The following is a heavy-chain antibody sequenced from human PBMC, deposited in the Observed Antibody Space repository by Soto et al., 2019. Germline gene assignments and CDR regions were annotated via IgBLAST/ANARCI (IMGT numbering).Heavy chain of an antibody. J-gene: IGHJ4*02. CDR1: GFTFSDEN. CDR2: ISGSDGTT. Sequence: PGGSLRLSCSASGFTFSDENMGWVRQVPGKGLEWVSSISGSDGTTYYAKSVKGRFSISRDNSMNTLYLQMNSLRVEDTAVYYCAQAIVGPRGPFFWGQGTLVTVSS. V-gene: IGHV3-23*01. CDR3: AQAIVGPRGPFF. D-gene: IGHD1-26*01.